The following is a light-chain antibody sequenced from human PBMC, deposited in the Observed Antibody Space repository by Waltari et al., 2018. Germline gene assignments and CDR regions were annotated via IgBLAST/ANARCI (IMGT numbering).Light chain of an antibody. CDR3: AAWDDSLSGPV. Sequence: QSVLTQPPSASGTPGQGVTISCSGSSSNIGSTYVCWYQQLPGTTPKLLIYKNGQRPSGVPDRFSGSKSGTSASLAVSGLRSEDEADYYCAAWDDSLSGPVFGGGTKLTVL. V-gene: IGLV1-47*01. J-gene: IGLJ2*01. CDR1: SSNIGSTY. CDR2: KNG.